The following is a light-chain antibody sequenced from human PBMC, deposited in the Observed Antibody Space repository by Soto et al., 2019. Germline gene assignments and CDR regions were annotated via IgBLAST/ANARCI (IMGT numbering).Light chain of an antibody. CDR1: RSAGEW. Sequence: DIQMTQSPSTLSASVGDRVTITCRASRSAGEWLVWYQQKPGKAPKLLIYEVSRLHSGVPSRFSAGGSETEFSLTIDSLQPDDFELYYCQQFNSVPYTFGPGTKVEIK. V-gene: IGKV1-5*03. J-gene: IGKJ2*01. CDR2: EVS. CDR3: QQFNSVPYT.